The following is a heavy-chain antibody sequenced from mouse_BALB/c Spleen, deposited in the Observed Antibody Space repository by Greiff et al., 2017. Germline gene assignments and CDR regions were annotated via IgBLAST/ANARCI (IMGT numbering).Heavy chain of an antibody. CDR1: GYTFTSYW. D-gene: IGHD2-14*01. J-gene: IGHJ4*01. V-gene: IGHV1-7*01. CDR2: INPSTGYT. Sequence: QVHVKQSGAELAKPGASVKMSCKASGYTFTSYWMHWVKQRPGQGLEWIGYINPSTGYTEYNQKFKDKSTLTADKSSSTAYMQLSSLTSEDSAVYYCARWGYRYDGDYWGQGTSVTVSA. CDR3: ARWGYRYDGDY.